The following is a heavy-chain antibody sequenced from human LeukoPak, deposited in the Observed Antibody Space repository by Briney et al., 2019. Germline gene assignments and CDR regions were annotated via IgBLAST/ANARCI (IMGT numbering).Heavy chain of an antibody. V-gene: IGHV3-7*01. Sequence: GGSLRLSCAASGFAFSLYWMTWVRQAPGKGLEWVANINPDGIKTSYADFVEGRFTISRDNARNSLYLQMDNLRAEDTGVYYCARDFYDGFALDYWGQGTLVTVSS. CDR1: GFAFSLYW. J-gene: IGHJ4*02. CDR3: ARDFYDGFALDY. CDR2: INPDGIKT. D-gene: IGHD2/OR15-2a*01.